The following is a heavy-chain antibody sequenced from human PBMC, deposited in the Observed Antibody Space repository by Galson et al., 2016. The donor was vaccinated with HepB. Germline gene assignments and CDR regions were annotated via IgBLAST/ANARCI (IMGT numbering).Heavy chain of an antibody. J-gene: IGHJ4*02. CDR3: AGGGGSLPYGVLNY. CDR2: INFNGRTT. D-gene: IGHD2-15*01. CDR1: GFTFSDYY. V-gene: IGHV3-11*01. Sequence: SLRLSCAASGFTFSDYYMSWIRQAPGKGLEWVSYINFNGRTTYNADSVKGRFTISRNNAERSLSLQMNNLKAEDTAVYFCAGGGGSLPYGVLNYWGQGALVTVSS.